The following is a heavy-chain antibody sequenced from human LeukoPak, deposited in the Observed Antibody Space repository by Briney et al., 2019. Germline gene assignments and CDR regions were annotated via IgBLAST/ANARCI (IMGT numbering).Heavy chain of an antibody. D-gene: IGHD6-13*01. J-gene: IGHJ4*02. CDR1: GGSFSGYY. V-gene: IGHV4-34*01. CDR2: INHSGST. Sequence: TSETLSLTCAVYGGSFSGYYWSWIRQPPGKGREWIGEINHSGSTNYNPSLKSRVTISVDTSKNQFSLKLSSVTAADTAVYYCARRSSSWHYYFDYWGQGTLVTVSS. CDR3: ARRSSSWHYYFDY.